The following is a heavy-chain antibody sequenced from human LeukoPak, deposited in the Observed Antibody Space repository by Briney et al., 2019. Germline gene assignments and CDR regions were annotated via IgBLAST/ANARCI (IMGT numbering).Heavy chain of an antibody. D-gene: IGHD3-3*01. CDR1: GYTFTSYY. V-gene: IGHV1-46*01. CDR3: ATNAYHVLRFPWHFDY. J-gene: IGHJ4*02. CDR2: LNPSGGST. Sequence: APVKVSCKASGYTFTSYYMHWVRQAPGQGLEWMGILNPSGGSTSYAQKFQGRLTMTRDTSTSTVYMELSSLRSEDTAVYYCATNAYHVLRFPWHFDYWGQGTLVTVSS.